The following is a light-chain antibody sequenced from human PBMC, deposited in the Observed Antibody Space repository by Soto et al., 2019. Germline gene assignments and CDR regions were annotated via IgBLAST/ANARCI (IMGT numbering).Light chain of an antibody. J-gene: IGLJ1*01. Sequence: QSALTHPASGSASPGRSITISCTGTSSDVGGYNYVSWYQQHPGKAPKLMIYDVSNRPSGVSNRFSGSKSGNTASLTISGLQAEDEADYYCSSYTSSSTLVFGTGTKVTVL. CDR2: DVS. V-gene: IGLV2-14*01. CDR3: SSYTSSSTLV. CDR1: SSDVGGYNY.